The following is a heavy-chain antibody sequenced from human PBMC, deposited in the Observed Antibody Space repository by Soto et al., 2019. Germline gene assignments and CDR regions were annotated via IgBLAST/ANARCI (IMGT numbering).Heavy chain of an antibody. V-gene: IGHV3-74*03. CDR2: INSDGTAT. Sequence: GGSLRLSCAVSGFTFRTDWMHWVRQGPGKGLVWVSRINSDGTATASADYVEGRFSISRDTAKNTVYLEMNSLRVEDTAVYFCAKGGISRSDVWGQGTTVTSP. CDR1: GFTFRTDW. D-gene: IGHD1-26*01. CDR3: AKGGISRSDV. J-gene: IGHJ6*02.